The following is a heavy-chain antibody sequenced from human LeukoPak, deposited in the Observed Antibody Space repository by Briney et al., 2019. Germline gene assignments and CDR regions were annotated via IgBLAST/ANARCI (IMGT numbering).Heavy chain of an antibody. J-gene: IGHJ4*02. D-gene: IGHD6-19*01. CDR3: AKGDFENSSGWGYFDY. Sequence: GGSLRLSYAASGFTFSSYAMSWVRQAPGKGLEWVSDISGSGGSTYYADSVKGRFTISRDNSKNTLYLQMNSLRAEDTAVYYCAKGDFENSSGWGYFDYWGQGTLVTVSS. V-gene: IGHV3-23*01. CDR2: ISGSGGST. CDR1: GFTFSSYA.